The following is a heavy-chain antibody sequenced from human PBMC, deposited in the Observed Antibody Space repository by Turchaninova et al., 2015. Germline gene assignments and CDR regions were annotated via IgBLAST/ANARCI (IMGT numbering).Heavy chain of an antibody. Sequence: QVQLRESGPGLMKPSETLSLTCAVSGYSITNNHHWGWIRQPHGEGLEWIGSIWHSGTTYYNPSLQRRVTISLDPPQNLFALKLSSVTAADTAIYYCARTNAFDNWGQGAVVTVSS. CDR1: GYSITNNHH. J-gene: IGHJ3*02. V-gene: IGHV4-38-2*01. CDR2: IWHSGTT. CDR3: ARTNAFDN.